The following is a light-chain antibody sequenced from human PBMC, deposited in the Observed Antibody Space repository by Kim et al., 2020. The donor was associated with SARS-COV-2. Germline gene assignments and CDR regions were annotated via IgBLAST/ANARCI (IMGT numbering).Light chain of an antibody. V-gene: IGKV2-28*01. Sequence: PASISGRSSQSLLHSNGKNYLDLYLQKPGQSPQLLIYWGSNRASGVPDRFSGSGSGTDFTLKISRVEAEDVGVYYCMQALQTPFTFGPGTKVDIK. CDR2: WGS. CDR1: QSLLHSNGKNY. J-gene: IGKJ3*01. CDR3: MQALQTPFT.